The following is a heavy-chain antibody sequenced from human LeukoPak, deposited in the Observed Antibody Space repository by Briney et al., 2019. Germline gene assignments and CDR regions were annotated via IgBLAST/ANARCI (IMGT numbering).Heavy chain of an antibody. V-gene: IGHV4-34*01. CDR2: INHSGST. CDR1: GGSFSGYY. Sequence: SETLSLTCAVYGGSFSGYYWSWLRQPPGKGLEWIGEINHSGSTNYNPSLKSRVTISVDTSKNQFSLKLSSVTAADTAVYYCARDLYGSGSFDYWGQGTLVTVSS. D-gene: IGHD3-10*01. CDR3: ARDLYGSGSFDY. J-gene: IGHJ4*02.